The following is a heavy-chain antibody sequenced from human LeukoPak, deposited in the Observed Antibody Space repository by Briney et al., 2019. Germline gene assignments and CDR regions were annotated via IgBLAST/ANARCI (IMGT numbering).Heavy chain of an antibody. CDR2: FDPEDGET. J-gene: IGHJ6*02. CDR3: ATSSRYSQTLTAYYYYYYGMDV. Sequence: ASVKVSCKVSGYTLTELSMHWVRQAPGKGLEWMGGFDPEDGETIYAQKFQGRVTMTEDTSTDTAYMELSSLRSEDTAVYYCATSSRYSQTLTAYYYYYYGMDVWGQGTTVTVSS. D-gene: IGHD5-18*01. CDR1: GYTLTELS. V-gene: IGHV1-24*01.